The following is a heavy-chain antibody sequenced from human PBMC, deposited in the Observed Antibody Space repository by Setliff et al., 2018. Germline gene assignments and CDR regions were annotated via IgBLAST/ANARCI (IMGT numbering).Heavy chain of an antibody. D-gene: IGHD6-19*01. CDR1: GFSFSTYA. CDR3: ARAFAGQWLTSPPD. J-gene: IGHJ4*02. V-gene: IGHV3-30*01. Sequence: GGSLRLSCAASGFSFSTYAMHWVRQAPGKGPEWVAVIPNAGSNKYHADSVKGRFTISRDNSKNTLHLQMDSLRAEDTGVYYCARAFAGQWLTSPPDWGQGTLVTVSS. CDR2: IPNAGSNK.